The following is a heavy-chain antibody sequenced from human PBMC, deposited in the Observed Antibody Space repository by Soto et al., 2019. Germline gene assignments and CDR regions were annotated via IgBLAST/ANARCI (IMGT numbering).Heavy chain of an antibody. V-gene: IGHV4-34*01. CDR3: ARGHGLDY. Sequence: KSSETLSLTCAVYGGSFSGYYWSWIRQPPGKGLEWIGEINHSGSTNYNPSLKSRVTISVDTSKNQFSLKLSSVTAADTAVYYCARGHGLDYWGQGTLVTVYS. CDR2: INHSGST. J-gene: IGHJ4*02. CDR1: GGSFSGYY. D-gene: IGHD4-17*01.